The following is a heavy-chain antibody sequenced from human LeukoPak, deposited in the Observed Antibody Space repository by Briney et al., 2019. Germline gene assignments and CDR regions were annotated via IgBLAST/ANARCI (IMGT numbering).Heavy chain of an antibody. CDR3: ATSQGTSGWAYYFDY. CDR1: GYSFTSYW. CDR2: IYPGDSDT. J-gene: IGHJ4*02. V-gene: IGHV5-51*01. Sequence: GESLKISCKGSGYSFTSYWIGWVRQMPGKGLEWMGIIYPGDSDTRYSPSFQGQVTISADKSISTAYLQWSSLKASDTAMYCCATSQGTSGWAYYFDYWGQGTLVTVSS. D-gene: IGHD2-2*01.